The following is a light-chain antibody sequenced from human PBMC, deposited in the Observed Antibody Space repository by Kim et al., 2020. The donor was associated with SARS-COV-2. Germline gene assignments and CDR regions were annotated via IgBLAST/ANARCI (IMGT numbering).Light chain of an antibody. J-gene: IGKJ1*01. Sequence: SPGERATLSCRASQSVSSSYLARYQQKPGQAPRLLIYGASSRATGIPDRFSGSGSGTDFTLTISRLEPEDFAVYYCQQYGSSPGTFGQGTKVDIK. V-gene: IGKV3-20*01. CDR1: QSVSSSY. CDR3: QQYGSSPGT. CDR2: GAS.